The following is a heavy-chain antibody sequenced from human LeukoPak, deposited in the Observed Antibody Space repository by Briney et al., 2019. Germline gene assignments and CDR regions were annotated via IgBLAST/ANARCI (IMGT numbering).Heavy chain of an antibody. CDR1: GFTFSSYA. D-gene: IGHD3-22*01. Sequence: GGSLRLSCAASGFTFSSYAMSWVRQAPGKGLEWVSAISGSGGSTYYADSVKGRFTISRDNSKNTLYLQMNSLRAEDTAVYYYAKDGRGSSSGSPYYFDYWGQGTLVTVSS. V-gene: IGHV3-23*01. CDR2: ISGSGGST. J-gene: IGHJ4*02. CDR3: AKDGRGSSSGSPYYFDY.